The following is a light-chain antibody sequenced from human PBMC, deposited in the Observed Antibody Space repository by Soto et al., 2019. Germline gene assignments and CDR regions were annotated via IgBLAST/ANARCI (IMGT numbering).Light chain of an antibody. J-gene: IGKJ1*01. V-gene: IGKV3-20*01. CDR3: QQYGSSPRT. CDR1: QSVSSN. Sequence: EIVMTQSPATLSASPGERAALSCRASQSVSSNLAWYQQKPGQAPRHLIFGASTRAAGFPDRFSGSGSGTDFTLTISRLEPEDFAVYYCQQYGSSPRTFGHGTKVDIK. CDR2: GAS.